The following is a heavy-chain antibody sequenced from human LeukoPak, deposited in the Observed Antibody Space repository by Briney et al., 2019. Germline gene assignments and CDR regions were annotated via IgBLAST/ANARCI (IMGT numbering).Heavy chain of an antibody. D-gene: IGHD3-22*01. J-gene: IGHJ4*02. V-gene: IGHV4-30-4*01. Sequence: SETLSLTCTVSGGSIRSGDYYWSWIRQPPGKGLEWIGYIYYSGSTYYDPSLKSRVTISVDTSKNQFSLKLSSVTAADTAVYYCARASSYYYDSSGYYQDYWGQGTLVTVSS. CDR1: GGSIRSGDYY. CDR2: IYYSGST. CDR3: ARASSYYYDSSGYYQDY.